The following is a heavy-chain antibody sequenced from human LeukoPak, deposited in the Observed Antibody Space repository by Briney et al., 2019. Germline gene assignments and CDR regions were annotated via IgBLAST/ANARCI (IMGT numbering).Heavy chain of an antibody. CDR2: IIPNSGGT. V-gene: IGHV1-2*02. D-gene: IGHD6-13*01. Sequence: ASVKVSCKASGYTFSDYYMHWVRQAPGQGLEWMGWIIPNSGGTNYAQKFQGRVTMTRDTSISTAYMDLSRLRSDDTAVYYCARGGAAPEGYWFFDLWGRGTLVTVSS. CDR1: GYTFSDYY. CDR3: ARGGAAPEGYWFFDL. J-gene: IGHJ2*01.